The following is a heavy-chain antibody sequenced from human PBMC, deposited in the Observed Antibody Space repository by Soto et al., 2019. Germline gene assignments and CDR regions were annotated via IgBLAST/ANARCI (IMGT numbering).Heavy chain of an antibody. CDR1: GGSISSYY. J-gene: IGHJ6*02. CDR2: IYYSGST. V-gene: IGHV4-59*01. Sequence: KTSETLSLTCTVSGGSISSYYWSWIRQPPGKGLEWIGYIYYSGSTNYNPSLKSRVTISVDTSKNQFSLKLSSVTAADTAVYYCARDLYYGMDVWGQGTTVTVSS. CDR3: ARDLYYGMDV.